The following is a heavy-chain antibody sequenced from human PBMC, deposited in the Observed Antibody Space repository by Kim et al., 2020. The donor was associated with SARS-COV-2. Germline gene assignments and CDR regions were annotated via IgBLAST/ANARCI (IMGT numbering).Heavy chain of an antibody. CDR2: IKQDGSEK. Sequence: GGSLRLSCAASGFTFSSYWMSWVRQAPGKGLEWVANIKQDGSEKYYVDSVKGRFTISRDNAKNSLYLQMNSLRAEDTAVYYCARVQLKIWLQLGPQQGLDYWGQGTLVTVSS. V-gene: IGHV3-7*01. CDR1: GFTFSSYW. D-gene: IGHD5-12*01. J-gene: IGHJ4*02. CDR3: ARVQLKIWLQLGPQQGLDY.